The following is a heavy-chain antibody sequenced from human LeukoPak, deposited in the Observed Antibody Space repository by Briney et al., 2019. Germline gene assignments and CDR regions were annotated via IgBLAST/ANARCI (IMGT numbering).Heavy chain of an antibody. D-gene: IGHD3-10*02. Sequence: PGGSLRLSCAASGFTFDDSVMNWVRQAPGKGLEWVSYISSSGSTIYYADSVKGRFTISRDNAKNSLYLQMNSLRAEDTAVYYCAELGITMIGGVWGKGTTVTISS. CDR3: AELGITMIGGV. CDR2: ISSSGSTI. CDR1: GFTFDDSV. J-gene: IGHJ6*04. V-gene: IGHV3-48*03.